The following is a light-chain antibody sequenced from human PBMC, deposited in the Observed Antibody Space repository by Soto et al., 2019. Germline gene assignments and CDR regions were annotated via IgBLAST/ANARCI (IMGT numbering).Light chain of an antibody. V-gene: IGKV3-20*01. CDR2: GAS. CDR1: QSVISTY. Sequence: EIVLTQAPGALSLSPGERGTLSFRASQSVISTYLAWYQQKPGQAPRLLIYGASSRATGIPDRFSGSGSGTDFTLTISRLEPEAFAVYYCQQYGSSPIPFGQGTRLEI. CDR3: QQYGSSPIP. J-gene: IGKJ5*01.